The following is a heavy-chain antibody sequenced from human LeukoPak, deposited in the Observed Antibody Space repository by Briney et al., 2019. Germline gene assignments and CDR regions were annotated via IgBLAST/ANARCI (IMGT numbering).Heavy chain of an antibody. D-gene: IGHD6-13*01. V-gene: IGHV1-18*04. CDR1: GYTFTSYG. CDR3: AGAIAAAGTDAFDI. Sequence: ASVKVSCKASGYTFTSYGISWVRQAPGHGLEWMGWISAYNGNTNYAQKLQGRVTMTTDTSTSTAYMELRSLRSDDTAVYYCAGAIAAAGTDAFDIWGQGTMVTVSS. CDR2: ISAYNGNT. J-gene: IGHJ3*02.